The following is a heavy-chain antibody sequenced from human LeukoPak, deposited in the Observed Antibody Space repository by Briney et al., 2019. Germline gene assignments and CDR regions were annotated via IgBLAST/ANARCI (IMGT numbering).Heavy chain of an antibody. Sequence: SETLSLTCAVSGGSISSDDYSWSWIRQPPGKGLEWIGYIYHSGSTYYNPSLKSRVTISVDRSKNQFSLNLSSVTAADTAVYYCARDGPHVRGDAFDIWGQGTTVTVSS. V-gene: IGHV4-30-2*01. CDR2: IYHSGST. CDR1: GGSISSDDYS. J-gene: IGHJ3*02. CDR3: ARDGPHVRGDAFDI.